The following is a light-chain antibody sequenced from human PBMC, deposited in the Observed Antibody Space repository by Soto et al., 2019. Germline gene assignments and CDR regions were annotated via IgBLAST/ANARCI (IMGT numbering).Light chain of an antibody. CDR2: DAS. CDR3: QQRRNWPPT. J-gene: IGKJ1*01. V-gene: IGKV3-11*01. CDR1: QSVSRY. Sequence: DILLTQSPGTLSLSQGERATLSCRASQSVSRYLAWYQHKPGQAPRLLIYDASNRATGIPARFSGSGSGTDFTLTISSLEPEDFAVYYCQQRRNWPPTFGQGTKVDIK.